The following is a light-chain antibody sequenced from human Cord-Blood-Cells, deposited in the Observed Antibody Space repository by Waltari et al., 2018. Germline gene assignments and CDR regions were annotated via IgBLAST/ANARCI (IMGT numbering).Light chain of an antibody. V-gene: IGKV1-39*01. Sequence: DIQMTQSPSSLSASLGDRVPITCRASQSISSYLNWYQQKPGKAPKLLIYAASSLQSGVPSRFSGSGSGTDFTLTISSLQPDGFATYYCQQYNSYTWTFGQGTKVEIK. CDR3: QQYNSYTWT. J-gene: IGKJ1*01. CDR1: QSISSY. CDR2: AAS.